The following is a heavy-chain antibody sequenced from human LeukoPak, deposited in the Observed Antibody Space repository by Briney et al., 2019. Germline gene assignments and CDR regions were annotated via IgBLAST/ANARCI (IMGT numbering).Heavy chain of an antibody. D-gene: IGHD6-19*01. Sequence: VASVKVSCKASGYTLTSYYTHWVRQAPGQGLEWMGIINPSGGGTSYAQKFQGRVTMPRDTSTSTVYMELSSLRSEDTAVYYCAREGSVAGSSSPIGYYFDYWGQGALVTVSS. J-gene: IGHJ4*02. CDR3: AREGSVAGSSSPIGYYFDY. CDR2: INPSGGGT. V-gene: IGHV1-46*01. CDR1: GYTLTSYY.